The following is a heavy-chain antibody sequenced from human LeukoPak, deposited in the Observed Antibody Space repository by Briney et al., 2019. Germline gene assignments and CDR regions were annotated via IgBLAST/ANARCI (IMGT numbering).Heavy chain of an antibody. CDR3: AKDEDILTGLFDY. CDR2: ISYDGSNK. J-gene: IGHJ4*02. Sequence: GGSLRLSCAASGFTFSSYGMHWVRQAPGKGLEWVAVISYDGSNKYYADSVKGRFTISRDNSKNTLYLQMNSLRAEDTAVYYCAKDEDILTGLFDYWGQGTLVTVSS. V-gene: IGHV3-30*18. D-gene: IGHD3-9*01. CDR1: GFTFSSYG.